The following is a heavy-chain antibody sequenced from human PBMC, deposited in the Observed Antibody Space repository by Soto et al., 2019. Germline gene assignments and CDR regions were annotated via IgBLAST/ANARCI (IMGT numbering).Heavy chain of an antibody. CDR3: GKVLVGATGHTDSDS. Sequence: SETLSLTCTVSGGSIYRSGYYWGWIRQPPGRGLEWIGNIDYNGVTYSNPSLKSRVTISRDTSKNQFSLKLTSVTAADTALYYCGKVLVGATGHTDSDSWGPGTLVTISS. V-gene: IGHV4-39*01. D-gene: IGHD2-15*01. CDR2: IDYNGVT. CDR1: GGSIYRSGYY. J-gene: IGHJ4*02.